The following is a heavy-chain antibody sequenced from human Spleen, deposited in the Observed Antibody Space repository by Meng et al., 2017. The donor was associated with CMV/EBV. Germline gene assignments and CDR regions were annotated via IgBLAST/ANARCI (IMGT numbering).Heavy chain of an antibody. J-gene: IGHJ4*02. CDR3: ARVQGTSHHIVVVWETNIDY. CDR1: GFVFSSFH. CDR2: ISDNGGST. Sequence: GGSLRLSCAASGFVFSSFHMHWVRQAPGKGLEHVAFISDNGGSTYYADSVKGRFTISRDNAKNSLYLQMNSLRAEDTAVYYCARVQGTSHHIVVVWETNIDYWGQGTLVTVSS. V-gene: IGHV3-64*02. D-gene: IGHD2-21*01.